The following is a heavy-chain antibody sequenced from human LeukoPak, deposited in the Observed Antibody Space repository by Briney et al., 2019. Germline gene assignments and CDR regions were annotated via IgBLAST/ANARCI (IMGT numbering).Heavy chain of an antibody. J-gene: IGHJ4*02. CDR3: SKDWGEYYYGSGSYYNSDGY. CDR1: GFTFSDYA. CDR2: ITGSSHKK. V-gene: IGHV3-21*01. Sequence: PGGSLRLSCAASGFTFSDYALSWVRQAPGKGLEWISSITGSSHKKYYAQSLKGRVTISRDNAKNSLYLQMDSLRAEDTAVYYCSKDWGEYYYGSGSYYNSDGYWGQGTLVTVSS. D-gene: IGHD3-10*01.